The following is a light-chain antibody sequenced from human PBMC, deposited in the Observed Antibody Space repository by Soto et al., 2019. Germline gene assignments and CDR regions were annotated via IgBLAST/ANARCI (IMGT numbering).Light chain of an antibody. J-gene: IGKJ2*01. Sequence: DIQMTQSPSSLSASVGDKVTITCQASQDISRYLSWHQKKPGKAPKLLIHEASNLETGVPSRFSGNGSGTDFAFIISSPQPDDIATYYCQQYDHLPYTFGQGSKLDIK. V-gene: IGKV1-33*01. CDR1: QDISRY. CDR3: QQYDHLPYT. CDR2: EAS.